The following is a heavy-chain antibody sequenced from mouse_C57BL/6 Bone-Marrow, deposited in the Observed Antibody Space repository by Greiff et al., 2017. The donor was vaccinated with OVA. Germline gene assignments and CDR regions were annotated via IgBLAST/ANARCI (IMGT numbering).Heavy chain of an antibody. CDR2: IYPGDGDT. J-gene: IGHJ2*01. CDR3: ARFRYVNFYYFDY. Sequence: VQGVQSGPELVKPGASVKISCKASGYAFSSSWMNWVKQRPGKGLEWIGRIYPGDGDTNYNGKFKGKATLTADKSSSTAYMRLSSLTSEDSAVYVCARFRYVNFYYFDYWGQGTTLTVSS. D-gene: IGHD2-1*01. V-gene: IGHV1-82*01. CDR1: GYAFSSSW.